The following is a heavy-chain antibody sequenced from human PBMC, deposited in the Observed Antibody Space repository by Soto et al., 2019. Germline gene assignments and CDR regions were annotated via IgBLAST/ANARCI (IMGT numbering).Heavy chain of an antibody. V-gene: IGHV1-69*04. D-gene: IGHD6-6*01. Sequence: GASVKVSCKASGGTFSSYTISWVRQAPGQGLEWMGRIIPILGIANYAQKFQGRVTITADKSTSTAYMELSSLRSEDTAVYYCARDDGYSSSPIYYYYYYMDVWGKGTTVTVSS. CDR1: GGTFSSYT. CDR2: IIPILGIA. CDR3: ARDDGYSSSPIYYYYYYMDV. J-gene: IGHJ6*03.